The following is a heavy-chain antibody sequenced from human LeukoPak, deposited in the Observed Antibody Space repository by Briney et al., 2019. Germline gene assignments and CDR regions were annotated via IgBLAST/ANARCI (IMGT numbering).Heavy chain of an antibody. CDR3: AKSRYSYGYASFDY. D-gene: IGHD5-18*01. Sequence: GGSLRLSCAASGFTFSSYSMNWVRQAPGKGLEWVSSISSSSSYIYYADSVKSRFTISRDNAKNSLYLQMNSLRAEDTAVYYCAKSRYSYGYASFDYWGQGTLVTVSS. CDR2: ISSSSSYI. CDR1: GFTFSSYS. J-gene: IGHJ4*02. V-gene: IGHV3-21*01.